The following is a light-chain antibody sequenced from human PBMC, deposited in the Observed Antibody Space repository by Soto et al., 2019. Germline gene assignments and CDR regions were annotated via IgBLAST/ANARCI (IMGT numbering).Light chain of an antibody. J-gene: IGLJ3*02. CDR1: NNDVGGFQY. CDR3: TSYTTSTTRV. Sequence: QSALTQPASVSGSPGQSITISCIGTNNDVGGFQYVSWYQHCPGNAPKLMIYEVSNRPSGVSDRFSGSKSGNTASLTISGLQAEDEADYYCTSYTTSTTRVFGGGTKLTVL. CDR2: EVS. V-gene: IGLV2-14*01.